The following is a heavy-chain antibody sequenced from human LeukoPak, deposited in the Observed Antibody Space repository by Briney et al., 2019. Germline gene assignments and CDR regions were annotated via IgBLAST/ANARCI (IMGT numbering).Heavy chain of an antibody. D-gene: IGHD3-16*02. CDR1: GGSISSSSYY. V-gene: IGHV4-39*01. Sequence: PSETLSLTCTVSGGSISSSSYYWGWIRQPPGKGLEWIGSIYYSGSTYYNPPLKSRVTISVDTSKNQFSLKLSSVTAADTAVYYCARIVWRGGRGYYYYGMDVWGQGTTVTVSS. CDR2: IYYSGST. J-gene: IGHJ6*02. CDR3: ARIVWRGGRGYYYYGMDV.